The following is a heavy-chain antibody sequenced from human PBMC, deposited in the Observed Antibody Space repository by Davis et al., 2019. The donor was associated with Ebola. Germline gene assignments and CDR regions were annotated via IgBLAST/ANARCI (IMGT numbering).Heavy chain of an antibody. J-gene: IGHJ4*02. Sequence: PGGSLRLSCAGSGFTFRESWMSWVRQAPGQGLQWVASINPDAKEIYYVDSVKGRFTIFRDNARNSLFLQINRLGADDTAIYYCARDRAYSAFDYWGRGTLVTVST. CDR3: ARDRAYSAFDY. V-gene: IGHV3-7*01. CDR2: INPDAKEI. D-gene: IGHD5-12*01. CDR1: GFTFRESW.